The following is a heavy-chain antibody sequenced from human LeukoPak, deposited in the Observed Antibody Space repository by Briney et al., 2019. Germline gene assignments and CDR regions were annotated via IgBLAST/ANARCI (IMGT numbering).Heavy chain of an antibody. CDR2: IYYSGST. J-gene: IGHJ4*02. CDR3: ARMSSSGDFDY. CDR1: GGSISSYY. Sequence: SETLSLTCTVSGGSISSYYWSWLRQPPGKGLEWIGYIYYSGSTNYNPSLKSRVTISVDTSKNQFSLKLSSVTAADTAVYYCARMSSSGDFDYWGQGTLVTVSS. V-gene: IGHV4-59*01. D-gene: IGHD6-13*01.